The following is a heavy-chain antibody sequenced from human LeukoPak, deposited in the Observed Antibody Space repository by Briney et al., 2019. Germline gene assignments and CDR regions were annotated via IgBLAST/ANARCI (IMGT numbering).Heavy chain of an antibody. Sequence: ASVKVSCKASGYTFTGYYMYWVRQAPGQGLEWVGWINPNSGGTNYAQKFQGRVTMTRDTSINTAYMELSRLRSDDTAVYYCARELAAASGDYWGQGTLVTVSS. CDR3: ARELAAASGDY. CDR1: GYTFTGYY. J-gene: IGHJ4*02. V-gene: IGHV1-2*02. D-gene: IGHD6-13*01. CDR2: INPNSGGT.